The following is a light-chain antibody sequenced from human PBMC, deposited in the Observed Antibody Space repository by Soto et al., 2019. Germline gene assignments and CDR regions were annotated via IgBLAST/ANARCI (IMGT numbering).Light chain of an antibody. CDR3: QQYDYSRT. CDR1: QNISTS. V-gene: IGKV1-5*01. J-gene: IGKJ1*01. Sequence: DIQLTQSPSTLSASVGDSVTITCRASQNISTSLAWYQHKPGKAPKLLMFDVSNLESGVPSRFSGSGSWTEFTLTISSLHSDDFATYYCQQYDYSRTFGQGTKVDIK. CDR2: DVS.